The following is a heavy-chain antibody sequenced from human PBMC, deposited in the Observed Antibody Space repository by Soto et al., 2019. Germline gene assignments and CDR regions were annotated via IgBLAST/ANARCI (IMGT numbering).Heavy chain of an antibody. D-gene: IGHD6-19*01. CDR2: ISGGGDTS. CDR3: AKGGTSGLYYFDY. Sequence: EVQLLESGGGLVQPGGSLRLSCAVSGFTFSNYAISWVRQAPGKGLEWVSIISGGGDTSYYADSVKGRFTISRDNSRNTLYLQMNSLRAGNSAKYYCAKGGTSGLYYFDYWGPGTLVPVAS. J-gene: IGHJ4*02. V-gene: IGHV3-23*01. CDR1: GFTFSNYA.